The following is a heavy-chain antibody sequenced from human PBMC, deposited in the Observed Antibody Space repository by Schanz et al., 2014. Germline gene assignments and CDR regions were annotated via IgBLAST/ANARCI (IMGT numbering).Heavy chain of an antibody. J-gene: IGHJ4*02. CDR1: GLIFSTYT. D-gene: IGHD1-1*01. Sequence: EVQLVESGGGLVRPGGSLRLSCTTSGLIFSTYTLNWVRQAPGKGLEWISYISFSGNTIYYADSVKGRFTISRDNSKNTLYLQMKSLRVEDTAVYYCVKDPDKYNWNDVEGMDDWGQGTLVTVSS. V-gene: IGHV3-48*01. CDR2: ISFSGNTI. CDR3: VKDPDKYNWNDVEGMDD.